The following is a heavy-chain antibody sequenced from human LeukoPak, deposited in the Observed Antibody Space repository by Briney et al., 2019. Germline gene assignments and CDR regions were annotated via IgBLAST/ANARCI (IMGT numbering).Heavy chain of an antibody. V-gene: IGHV1-69*01. Sequence: SVKVSCKASGGTFSSYAISWVRQTPGQGLGWMGGIIPIFGTANYAQKFQGRVTITADESTSTAYMELSSLRSEDTAVYYCARDREGYCTNGVCSNDAFDIWGQGTMVTVSS. CDR3: ARDREGYCTNGVCSNDAFDI. CDR1: GGTFSSYA. CDR2: IIPIFGTA. J-gene: IGHJ3*02. D-gene: IGHD2-8*01.